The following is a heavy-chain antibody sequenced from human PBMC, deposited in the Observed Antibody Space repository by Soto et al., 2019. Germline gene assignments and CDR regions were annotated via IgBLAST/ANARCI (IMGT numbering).Heavy chain of an antibody. CDR3: ARARYYYDSSGYPSNAFDI. D-gene: IGHD3-22*01. J-gene: IGHJ3*02. CDR1: GFTFSSYS. Sequence: GGSLRLSCAASGFTFSSYSMNWVRQAPGKGLEWVSYISSSSTIYYADSVKGRFTISRDNAKNSLYLQMNSLRAEDTAVYYCARARYYYDSSGYPSNAFDIWGQGTMVTVSS. V-gene: IGHV3-48*04. CDR2: ISSSSTI.